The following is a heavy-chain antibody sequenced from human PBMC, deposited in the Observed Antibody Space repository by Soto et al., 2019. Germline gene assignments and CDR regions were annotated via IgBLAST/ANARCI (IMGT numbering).Heavy chain of an antibody. D-gene: IGHD6-19*01. V-gene: IGHV1-69*13. J-gene: IGHJ6*02. Sequence: ASVKVSCKASGGTFSSYAISWVRQAPGQGLEWMGGIIPIFGTANYAQKFQGRVTITADESTSTAYMELSSLRSEDTAVYYCARDNSSGEFGRSGMDVWGQGTTVTVFS. CDR1: GGTFSSYA. CDR3: ARDNSSGEFGRSGMDV. CDR2: IIPIFGTA.